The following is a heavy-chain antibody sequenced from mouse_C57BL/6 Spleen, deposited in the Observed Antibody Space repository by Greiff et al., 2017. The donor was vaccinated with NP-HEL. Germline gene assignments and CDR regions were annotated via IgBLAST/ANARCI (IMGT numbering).Heavy chain of an antibody. J-gene: IGHJ2*01. CDR1: GYTFTSYW. CDR3: ARSGDYDGDYFDY. CDR2: IYPGSGST. V-gene: IGHV1-55*01. Sequence: VQLQQPGAELVKPGASVKMSCKASGYTFTSYWITWVKQRPGQGLEWIGDIYPGSGSTNYNEKFKSKATLTVDTSSSTAYMQLSSLTSEDSAVYYCARSGDYDGDYFDYWGQGTTLTGSS. D-gene: IGHD2-4*01.